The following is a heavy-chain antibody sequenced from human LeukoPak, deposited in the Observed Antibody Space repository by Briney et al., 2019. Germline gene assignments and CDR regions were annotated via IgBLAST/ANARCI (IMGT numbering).Heavy chain of an antibody. V-gene: IGHV4-34*01. J-gene: IGHJ4*02. CDR1: GGSISGYY. CDR2: INHSGST. D-gene: IGHD1-26*01. CDR3: ARTSIFRGSYTTNFDY. Sequence: SETLSLTCTVSGGSISGYYWSWIRQPPGKGLEWIGEINHSGSTNYNPSLKSRVTISVDTSKNQFSLKLSSVTAADTAVYYCARTSIFRGSYTTNFDYWGQGTLVTVSS.